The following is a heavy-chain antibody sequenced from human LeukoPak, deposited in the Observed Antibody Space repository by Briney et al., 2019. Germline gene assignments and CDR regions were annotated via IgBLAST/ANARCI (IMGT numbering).Heavy chain of an antibody. CDR3: ARDGYNRYSYYYMDV. D-gene: IGHD5-24*01. J-gene: IGHJ6*03. V-gene: IGHV3-33*01. CDR2: IWYDGSNE. Sequence: GGSLRLSCAATGFTFSSYAMHWVRQAPGKGLEWVAVIWYDGSNEYYADSVKGRFTISRDNSKNTLYLHMNSLRAEDTAVYYCARDGYNRYSYYYMDVWGKGTTVTVSS. CDR1: GFTFSSYA.